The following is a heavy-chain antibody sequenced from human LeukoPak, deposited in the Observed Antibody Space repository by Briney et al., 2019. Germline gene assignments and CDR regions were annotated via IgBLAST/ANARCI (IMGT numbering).Heavy chain of an antibody. Sequence: ASVKVSCKASGYTFTGYYMHWVRQAPGQGLEWMGWINPNSGGTNYAQKFQGRVTMTRDTSISTAYMELSRLRSDDTAVYYCARKAVAGYCFDYWGQGTLVTVSS. CDR2: INPNSGGT. CDR3: ARKAVAGYCFDY. CDR1: GYTFTGYY. J-gene: IGHJ4*02. V-gene: IGHV1-2*02. D-gene: IGHD6-19*01.